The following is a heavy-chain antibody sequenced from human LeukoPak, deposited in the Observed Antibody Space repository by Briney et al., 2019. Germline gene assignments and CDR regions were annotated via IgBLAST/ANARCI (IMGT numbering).Heavy chain of an antibody. J-gene: IGHJ4*02. CDR3: AKPSGDYEYFDN. CDR2: ISGSGGST. V-gene: IGHV3-23*01. D-gene: IGHD2-21*02. CDR1: GFTFSSYA. Sequence: PGGSLRLSCAASGFTFSSYAMSWVRQAPGKGLEWVSAISGSGGSTYYADSVKGRFTMSRDNSKNTLYLQMNSLRAEDTAVYYCAKPSGDYEYFDNWGQGTLVTVSS.